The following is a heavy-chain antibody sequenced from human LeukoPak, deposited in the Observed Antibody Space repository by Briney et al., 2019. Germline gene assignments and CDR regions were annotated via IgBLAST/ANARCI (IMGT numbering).Heavy chain of an antibody. D-gene: IGHD1-1*01. CDR3: AKDTGFNFDY. Sequence: GGSLRLSCAASRFTFSSYGMHWVRQAPGKGLEWVAFIRYDGSNKYYADSVKGRFTISRDNSKNTLYLQMNSLRAEDTAVYYCAKDTGFNFDYWGQGTLVTVSS. J-gene: IGHJ4*02. CDR2: IRYDGSNK. V-gene: IGHV3-30*02. CDR1: RFTFSSYG.